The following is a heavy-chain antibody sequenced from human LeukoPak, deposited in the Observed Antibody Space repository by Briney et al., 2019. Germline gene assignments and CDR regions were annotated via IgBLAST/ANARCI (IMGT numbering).Heavy chain of an antibody. Sequence: GGSLRLSCAASGFTFSSHGMHWVRQAPGKGLEWVAVISYDGSNKYYADSVKGRFTISRDNSKNTLYLQMNSLRAEDTAVYYCAKDLAELDYGESYYYMDVWGKGTTVTVSS. CDR1: GFTFSSHG. D-gene: IGHD4-17*01. J-gene: IGHJ6*03. CDR3: AKDLAELDYGESYYYMDV. CDR2: ISYDGSNK. V-gene: IGHV3-30*18.